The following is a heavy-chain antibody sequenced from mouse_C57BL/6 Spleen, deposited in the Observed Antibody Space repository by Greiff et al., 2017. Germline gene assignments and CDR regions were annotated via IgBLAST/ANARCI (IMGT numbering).Heavy chain of an antibody. D-gene: IGHD2-3*01. Sequence: EVQLQQSGPELVKPGASVKISCKASGYTFTDYYMNWVKQSHGKSLEWIGDINPNNGGTSYNQKFKGKATLTVDKSSSTAYMELRSLTSEDSAVYYCAVPIYDGYYYFDYWGQGTTLTVSS. CDR3: AVPIYDGYYYFDY. J-gene: IGHJ2*01. CDR2: INPNNGGT. V-gene: IGHV1-26*01. CDR1: GYTFTDYY.